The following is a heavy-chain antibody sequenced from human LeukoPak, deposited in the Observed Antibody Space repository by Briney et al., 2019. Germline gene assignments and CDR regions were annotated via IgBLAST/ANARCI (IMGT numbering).Heavy chain of an antibody. CDR1: GGSISSYY. CDR2: IYYSGST. V-gene: IGHV4-59*01. J-gene: IGHJ5*02. CDR3: ARGGDLGYCSSTSCSNWFDP. Sequence: SETLALTCTVSGGSISSYYWSWIRQPPGKGLEWMGFIYYSGSTNYNPSLMSRVTISVDTSKNQFSLKLSSVTAADTAVYYCARGGDLGYCSSTSCSNWFDPWGQGTLVTVSS. D-gene: IGHD2-2*01.